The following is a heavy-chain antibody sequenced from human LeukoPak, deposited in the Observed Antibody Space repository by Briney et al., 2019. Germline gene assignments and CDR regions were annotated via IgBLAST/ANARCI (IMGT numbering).Heavy chain of an antibody. Sequence: PSETLSLICAVYGGSFSGYYWSWIRQPPGKGLEWIGEINHSGSTNYNPSLKSRVTMSIDTSKNQFSLKLSSVTAADTAIYYCARDAKYYYGSRTYFFFEYWGQGTLLSVSS. J-gene: IGHJ4*02. CDR3: ARDAKYYYGSRTYFFFEY. V-gene: IGHV4-34*01. CDR2: INHSGST. CDR1: GGSFSGYY. D-gene: IGHD3-10*01.